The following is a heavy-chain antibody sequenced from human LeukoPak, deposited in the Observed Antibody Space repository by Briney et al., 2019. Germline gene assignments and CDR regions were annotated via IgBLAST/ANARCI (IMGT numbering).Heavy chain of an antibody. D-gene: IGHD2-15*01. CDR2: IIPIFGTA. Sequence: GASVKVSCKASGGTFSSYAISWVRQAPGQGLEWMGGIIPIFGTANYAQKFQGRVTITTDESTSTAYMELGSLRSEDTAVYYCAREGRYCSGGSCYESYFDYWGQGTLVTVSS. CDR1: GGTFSSYA. V-gene: IGHV1-69*05. J-gene: IGHJ4*02. CDR3: AREGRYCSGGSCYESYFDY.